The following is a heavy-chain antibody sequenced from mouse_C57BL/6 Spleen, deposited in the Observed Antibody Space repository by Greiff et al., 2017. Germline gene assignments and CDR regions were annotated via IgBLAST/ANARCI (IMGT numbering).Heavy chain of an antibody. J-gene: IGHJ1*03. CDR2: ISYDGSN. CDR3: ARADYAWYFDV. V-gene: IGHV3-6*01. CDR1: GYSITSGYY. Sequence: EVQRVESGPGLVKPSQSLSLTCSVTGYSITSGYYWNWIRQFPGNKLEWMGYISYDGSNNYNPSLKNRISITRDTSKNQFFMKLNSVTTEDTATYYCARADYAWYFDVWGTGATVTVS. D-gene: IGHD2-4*01.